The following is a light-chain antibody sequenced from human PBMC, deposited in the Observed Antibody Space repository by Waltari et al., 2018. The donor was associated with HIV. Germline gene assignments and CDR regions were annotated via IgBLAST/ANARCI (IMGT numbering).Light chain of an antibody. CDR2: IGS. CDR1: QSLLHRNGYNY. J-gene: IGKJ4*01. V-gene: IGKV2-28*01. CDR3: MESLQVHRA. Sequence: DIVMTQSPLSLPVTPGESASISCRSSQSLLHRNGYNYLDWYVQKPGQSPQLLIFIGSRRASGVPYRFSGSGSGTDFTLKISRVEAEDVGVYYCMESLQVHRAFGGGTKVEIK.